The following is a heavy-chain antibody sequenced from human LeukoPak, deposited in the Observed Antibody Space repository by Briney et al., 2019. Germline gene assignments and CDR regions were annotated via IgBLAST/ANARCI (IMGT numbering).Heavy chain of an antibody. Sequence: SVKVSCKASGGSFNKYGFNWVRQAPGQGLEWMGGIIPLLRTANYAQKFQGRVTITADASTTTAYMELSSLRSEDTAVYYCATAYNWDEYFQYWGQGTLVTVSS. V-gene: IGHV1-69*13. CDR3: ATAYNWDEYFQY. J-gene: IGHJ1*01. CDR2: IIPLLRTA. D-gene: IGHD1-20*01. CDR1: GGSFNKYG.